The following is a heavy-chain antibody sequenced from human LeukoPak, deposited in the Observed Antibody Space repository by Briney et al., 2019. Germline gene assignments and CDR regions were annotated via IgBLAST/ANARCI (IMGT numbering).Heavy chain of an antibody. J-gene: IGHJ4*02. CDR2: INPSGTGT. Sequence: ASVKVSCKASGYTITNNYMHWVRQAPGQGLEWMGVINPSGTGTSYAQKFQGRVTMTRNTSISTAYMELSSLRSEDTAVYYCARVLGGYDPDIDYWGQGTLVTVSS. CDR3: ARVLGGYDPDIDY. CDR1: GYTITNNY. D-gene: IGHD5-12*01. V-gene: IGHV1-46*01.